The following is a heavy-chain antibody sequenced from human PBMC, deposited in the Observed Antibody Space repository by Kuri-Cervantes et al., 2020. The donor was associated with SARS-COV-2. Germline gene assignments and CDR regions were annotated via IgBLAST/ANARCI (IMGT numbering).Heavy chain of an antibody. CDR1: GFTFSSYP. CDR3: ATGLDTAMVTGFEYYFDY. D-gene: IGHD5-18*01. V-gene: IGHV3-23*01. J-gene: IGHJ4*02. CDR2: ISGSGGST. Sequence: GESLKISCAASGFTFSSYPMTWVRQAPGKGLEWVSGISGSGGSTYYADSVKGRFTISRDNSKNTLYLQMNSLRAEDTAVYYCATGLDTAMVTGFEYYFDYWGQGTLVTVSS.